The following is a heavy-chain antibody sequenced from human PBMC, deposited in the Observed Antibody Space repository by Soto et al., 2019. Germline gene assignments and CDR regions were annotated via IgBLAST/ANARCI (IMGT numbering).Heavy chain of an antibody. V-gene: IGHV4-59*01. CDR3: ARASVSRFDY. CDR1: GGSISSYY. J-gene: IGHJ4*02. Sequence: PSETLSLTCTASGGSISSYYWSWIRQPQGKGLEWIGYIYYSGSTNYNPSLKSRVTISVDTSKNQFSLKLSSVTAADTAVYYCARASVSRFDYWGQGTLVTVSS. CDR2: IYYSGST. D-gene: IGHD4-4*01.